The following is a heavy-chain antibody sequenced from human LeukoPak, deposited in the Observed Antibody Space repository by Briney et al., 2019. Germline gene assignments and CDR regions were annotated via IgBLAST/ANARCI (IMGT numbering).Heavy chain of an antibody. Sequence: GGSLRLSCRASGFTFSNYAMTWVRQTPGKGLEWDSSTGGNGGGTSLADSVKGRFSISSDNSKNTLYLQMNSLRAEDTATYYCAKDHSGPTWYYYGMDVWGQGTTVTVSS. J-gene: IGHJ6*02. V-gene: IGHV3-23*01. D-gene: IGHD2-15*01. CDR1: GFTFSNYA. CDR3: AKDHSGPTWYYYGMDV. CDR2: TGGNGGGT.